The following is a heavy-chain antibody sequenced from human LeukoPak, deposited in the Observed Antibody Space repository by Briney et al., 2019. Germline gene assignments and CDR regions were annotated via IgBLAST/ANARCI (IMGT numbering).Heavy chain of an antibody. J-gene: IGHJ4*02. CDR1: GYTFTGYY. Sequence: AASVKVSCKASGYTFTGYYMHWVRQAPGQGLEWMGWINPNSGGTNYAQKFQGRVTMTRDTSISTAYMELSSLRSEDTAVYYCARGPYAEWLFYFDYWGQGTLVTVSS. V-gene: IGHV1-2*02. CDR2: INPNSGGT. CDR3: ARGPYAEWLFYFDY. D-gene: IGHD3-3*01.